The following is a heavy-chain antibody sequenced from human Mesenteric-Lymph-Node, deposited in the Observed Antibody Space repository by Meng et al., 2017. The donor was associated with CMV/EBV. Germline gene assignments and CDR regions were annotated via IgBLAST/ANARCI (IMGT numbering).Heavy chain of an antibody. Sequence: SVQVSCKASGGTFSSYAISWVRQTPGQRLEWMGGIIPTLGVTNYAQNFQGRVTITADTSANKAYIELNSLRFEDTAVYYCSRYPEMIIAARPGWFDPWGQGTLVTVSS. V-gene: IGHV1-69*10. CDR3: SRYPEMIIAARPGWFDP. CDR1: GGTFSSYA. D-gene: IGHD6-6*01. J-gene: IGHJ5*02. CDR2: IIPTLGVT.